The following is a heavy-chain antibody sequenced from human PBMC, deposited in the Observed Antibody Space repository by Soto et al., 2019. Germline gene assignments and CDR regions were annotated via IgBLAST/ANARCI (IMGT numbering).Heavy chain of an antibody. V-gene: IGHV1-3*01. CDR1: GYTFTSYA. CDR2: INAGNGNT. CDR3: ARDRVIAVAGPMVFDY. J-gene: IGHJ4*02. Sequence: ASVKVSCKASGYTFTSYAMHWVRQAPGQRLEWMGWINAGNGNTKYSQKFQGRVTITRDTSASTAYMELSSLISEDTAVYYFARDRVIAVAGPMVFDYWGQGTLVTVSS. D-gene: IGHD6-19*01.